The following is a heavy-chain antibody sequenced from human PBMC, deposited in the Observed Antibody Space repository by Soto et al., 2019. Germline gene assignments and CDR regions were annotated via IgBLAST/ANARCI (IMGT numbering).Heavy chain of an antibody. V-gene: IGHV1-18*01. CDR3: IESSDWSRAFDY. CDR1: GYTFTRFG. Sequence: ASVKVSCKASGYTFTRFGISWVRQAPGQGLEWMGWISAFNGATNYAQKFQDRITMTTDTPTSTAYMELRSLRSDDTAVYYCIESSDWSRAFDYWGQGAQVTVSS. J-gene: IGHJ4*02. CDR2: ISAFNGAT. D-gene: IGHD6-19*01.